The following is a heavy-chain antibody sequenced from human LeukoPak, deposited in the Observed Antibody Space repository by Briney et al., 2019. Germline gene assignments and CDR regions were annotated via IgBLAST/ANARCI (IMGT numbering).Heavy chain of an antibody. D-gene: IGHD3-10*01. V-gene: IGHV3-9*01. J-gene: IGHJ6*02. CDR1: GFTFDDYA. CDR2: ISWNSGSI. Sequence: GGSLRLSCAASGFTFDDYAMHWVRQAPGKGLEWVSGISWNSGSIGYADSVKGRFTISRDNAKNSLYLQMNSLRAEDTALYYCAKTVLRFGELLNGMDVWGQGTTVTVSS. CDR3: AKTVLRFGELLNGMDV.